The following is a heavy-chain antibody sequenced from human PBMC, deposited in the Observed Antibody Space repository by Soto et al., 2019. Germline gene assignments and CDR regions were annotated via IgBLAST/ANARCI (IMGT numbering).Heavy chain of an antibody. CDR1: GGCLSGDY. CDR2: LSYTGNT. CDR3: ARMDSSDYSRIDY. D-gene: IGHD3-22*01. V-gene: IGHV4-59*01. J-gene: IGHJ4*02. Sequence: SETLSLTCTVSGGCLSGDYLTWIRQPPGKGLEWIGYLSYTGNTNYNPSLKSRVTISVDRSKIQFFLELRSVTAADTAVYYCARMDSSDYSRIDYWGQGTPVTVSS.